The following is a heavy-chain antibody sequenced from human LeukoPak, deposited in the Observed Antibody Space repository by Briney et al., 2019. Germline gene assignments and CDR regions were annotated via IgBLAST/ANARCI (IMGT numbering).Heavy chain of an antibody. CDR3: ARDLGSGYGSGSGILPYYYYYYGMDV. V-gene: IGHV4-59*01. Sequence: SETLSLTCTVSGGSISSYYWSWIRQPPGKGLEWIGYIYYSGSTNYHPSLKSRVTISVDTSKNRFSLKLSSVTAADTAVYYCARDLGSGYGSGSGILPYYYYYYGMDVRGQGTTVTVSS. CDR1: GGSISSYY. CDR2: IYYSGST. J-gene: IGHJ6*02. D-gene: IGHD3-10*01.